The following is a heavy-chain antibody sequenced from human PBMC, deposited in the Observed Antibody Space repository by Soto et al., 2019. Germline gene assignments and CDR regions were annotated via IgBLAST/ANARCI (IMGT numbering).Heavy chain of an antibody. CDR2: INPNGGST. V-gene: IGHV1-46*01. D-gene: IGHD6-13*01. J-gene: IGHJ4*02. Sequence: QVHLVQSGAEVKKPGASVKVYCKASGYIFINYYIHWVRQAPGQGLEWIGIINPNGGSTNYAQKFRGRVTMARETSTSTVYMDLSILRSDDTAVYYCSRDLAAADYGVQGTLVTVSS. CDR3: SRDLAAADY. CDR1: GYIFINYY.